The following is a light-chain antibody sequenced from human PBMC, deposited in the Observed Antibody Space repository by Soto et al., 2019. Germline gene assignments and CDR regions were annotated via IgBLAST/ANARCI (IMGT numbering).Light chain of an antibody. J-gene: IGLJ2*01. CDR2: EVN. CDR3: ATWDDSLNGHVV. CDR1: TGDLGNHNY. Sequence: QSALTQPASVSGSPGQSITISCTGTTGDLGNHNYVSWYQQHPGAAPRLLIYEVNNRPSGVPKRFSGSKSGTSASLAISGLQSEDEADYYCATWDDSLNGHVVFGGGTKLTVL. V-gene: IGLV2-14*03.